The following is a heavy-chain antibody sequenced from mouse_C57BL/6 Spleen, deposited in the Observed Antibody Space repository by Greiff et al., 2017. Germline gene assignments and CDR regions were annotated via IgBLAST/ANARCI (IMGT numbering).Heavy chain of an antibody. V-gene: IGHV1-64*01. Sequence: QVHVQQPGAELVKPGASVKLSCKASGYTFTSYWMHWVKQRPGQGLEWIGMIHPNSGSTNYNEKVKSKAKLTVDKSSSTAYMQLSSLTSEDSAVYYCARVGLSPMDYWGQGTSVTVSS. CDR3: ARVGLSPMDY. J-gene: IGHJ4*01. D-gene: IGHD3-3*01. CDR2: IHPNSGST. CDR1: GYTFTSYW.